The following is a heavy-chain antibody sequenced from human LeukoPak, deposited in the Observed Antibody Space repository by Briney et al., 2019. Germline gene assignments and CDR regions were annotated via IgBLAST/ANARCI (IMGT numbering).Heavy chain of an antibody. V-gene: IGHV3-23*01. CDR1: GFTFSSYD. J-gene: IGHJ5*02. D-gene: IGHD3-10*01. Sequence: PGGSLRLSCAASGFTFSSYDMTWVRQAPGKGLEWVSGISGSGGSTYYADSVKGRFTTSRDNSKNTLYLQMNSLRAEDTAVYFCAKEDRVYGSGKNNWFDPWGQGTLVTVSS. CDR3: AKEDRVYGSGKNNWFDP. CDR2: ISGSGGST.